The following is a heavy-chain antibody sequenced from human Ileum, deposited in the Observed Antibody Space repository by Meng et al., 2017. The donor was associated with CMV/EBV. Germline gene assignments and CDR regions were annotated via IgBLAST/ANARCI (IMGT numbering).Heavy chain of an antibody. V-gene: IGHV2-5*01. CDR2: IYYNDEK. CDR1: WFSPSTSEVN. J-gene: IGHJ3*01. D-gene: IGHD3-9*01. CDR3: VRRESGATPIDV. Sequence: FSWFSPSTSEVNVGWIRQPPGKALEWLAFIYYNDEKRYSPSLKTRLTISKDTSKSQVVLVMTNMDPVDTATYYCVRRESGATPIDVWGQGTMVTVSS.